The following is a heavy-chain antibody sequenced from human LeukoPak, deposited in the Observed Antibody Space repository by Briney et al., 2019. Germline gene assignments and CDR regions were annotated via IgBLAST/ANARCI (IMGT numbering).Heavy chain of an antibody. CDR3: ASSSGRGAFDI. CDR2: MSDSGST. J-gene: IGHJ3*02. Sequence: PSETLSLTCTVSGGSISSFYWSWIRQPPGKGLEWIGSMSDSGSTNYNPSLESRLTISVDTSKNQFSLKLSSVTAADTAVYYCASSSGRGAFDIWGQGTMVTVSS. V-gene: IGHV4-59*12. D-gene: IGHD6-19*01. CDR1: GGSISSFY.